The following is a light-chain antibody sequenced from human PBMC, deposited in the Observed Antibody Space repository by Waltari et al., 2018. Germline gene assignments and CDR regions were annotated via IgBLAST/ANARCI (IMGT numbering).Light chain of an antibody. J-gene: IGLJ3*02. CDR2: RNN. CDR3: AAWDDSLSGRV. CDR1: SSNIGSTY. Sequence: QSVLTQPPSASGTPGQRVTISCYGSSSNIGSTYLYWYQQLPGAAPKLLIYRNNQRPSGVPDRFSGSKSGTSASLAISGLRSEDEADYYCAAWDDSLSGRVFGGGTKLTVL. V-gene: IGLV1-47*01.